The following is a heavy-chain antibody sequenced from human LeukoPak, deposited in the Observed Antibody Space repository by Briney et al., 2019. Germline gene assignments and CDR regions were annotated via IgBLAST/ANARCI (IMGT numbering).Heavy chain of an antibody. CDR3: ARAYGVTDY. V-gene: IGHV4-34*01. Sequence: SETLSLTCAVYGGSFIGCYWSWVRQPPGKGLELIGEMNHSGSANYNPSLKSRVRISVDTSKTQSSLTLSSVTAAHTAVYYCARAYGVTDYWGQGTLVTVSS. CDR2: MNHSGSA. J-gene: IGHJ4*02. CDR1: GGSFIGCY. D-gene: IGHD4-17*01.